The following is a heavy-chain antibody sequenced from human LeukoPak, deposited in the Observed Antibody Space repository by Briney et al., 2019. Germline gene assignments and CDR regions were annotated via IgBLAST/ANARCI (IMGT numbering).Heavy chain of an antibody. CDR2: INPNSGGT. J-gene: IGHJ4*02. CDR3: ASRWELPRTAEPFDY. CDR1: GYTFTGYY. D-gene: IGHD1-26*01. Sequence: GASVKVSCKASGYTFTGYYMHWVRQAPGQGLEWMGRINPNSGGTNYAQKSQGRVTMTRDTSISTAYMELSRLRSDDTAVYYCASRWELPRTAEPFDYWGQGTLVTVSS. V-gene: IGHV1-2*06.